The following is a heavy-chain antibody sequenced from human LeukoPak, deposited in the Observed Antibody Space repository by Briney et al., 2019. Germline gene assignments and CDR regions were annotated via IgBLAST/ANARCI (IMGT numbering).Heavy chain of an antibody. CDR1: GFISRNYA. Sequence: GRSLRLSCVASGFISRNYAIHWVRQAPGKGLEWVAVISYDGSNSYYANSVKGRFTVSRDNSKNTLSLQMSSLRPEDTAVYYCAREGPSPVVPVTHWFDPWGQGTLVSVSS. CDR2: ISYDGSNS. J-gene: IGHJ5*02. V-gene: IGHV3-30-3*01. CDR3: AREGPSPVVPVTHWFDP. D-gene: IGHD2-2*01.